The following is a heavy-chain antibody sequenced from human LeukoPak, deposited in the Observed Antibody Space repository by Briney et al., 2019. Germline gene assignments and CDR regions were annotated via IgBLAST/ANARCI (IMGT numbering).Heavy chain of an antibody. D-gene: IGHD3-10*01. CDR2: ISGSGDST. Sequence: PGGSLRLSCAASGFTFRNYGVSWVRQAPGKGLEWVSGISGSGDSTYYADSVKGRFTISRDNAKNSLYLQMNSLRAEDTAVYYCARDRRGDYYYGSGSFYYWGQGTLVTVSS. CDR1: GFTFRNYG. V-gene: IGHV3-23*01. J-gene: IGHJ4*02. CDR3: ARDRRGDYYYGSGSFYY.